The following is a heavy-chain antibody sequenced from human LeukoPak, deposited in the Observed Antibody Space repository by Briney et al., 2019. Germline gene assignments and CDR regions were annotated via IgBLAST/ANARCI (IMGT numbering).Heavy chain of an antibody. CDR1: GFTFSSYT. CDR3: ATWDDYGDYVAFEY. Sequence: GGSLRLSCAGSGFTFSSYTTNWVRQAPGKGLEWVSSISSNATYIYYADSVRGRFTISRDDAKDSLFLHMNSLRAEDTAVYYCATWDDYGDYVAFEYWGQGTLVTVSS. V-gene: IGHV3-21*01. CDR2: ISSNATYI. J-gene: IGHJ4*02. D-gene: IGHD4-17*01.